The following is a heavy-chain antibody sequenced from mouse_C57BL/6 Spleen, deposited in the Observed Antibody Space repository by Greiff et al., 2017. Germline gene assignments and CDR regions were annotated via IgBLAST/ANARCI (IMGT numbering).Heavy chain of an antibody. CDR3: ASGAPYAMDC. Sequence: QVQLQQSGPELVKPGASVKISCKASGYAFSSSWMNWVKQRPGKGLEWIGRIYPGDGDTNYNGKFKGKATLTADKSSSTAYMQLSSLTSEDSAVYFCASGAPYAMDCWGQGTSVTVSS. J-gene: IGHJ4*01. V-gene: IGHV1-82*01. CDR1: GYAFSSSW. CDR2: IYPGDGDT.